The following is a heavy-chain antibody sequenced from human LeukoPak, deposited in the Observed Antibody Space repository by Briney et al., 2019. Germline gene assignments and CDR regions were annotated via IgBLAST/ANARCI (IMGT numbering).Heavy chain of an antibody. D-gene: IGHD3-10*01. V-gene: IGHV3-48*03. J-gene: IGHJ4*02. Sequence: PGGSLRLSCAASGFTFSSYEMNWVRQAPGKGLEWVSYISSSGSTIYYADSVKGRFTISRDNAENSLYLQMNSLRAEDTAVYYCARDGYYYGSGSYYKVDFNYWGQGTLVTVSS. CDR2: ISSSGSTI. CDR1: GFTFSSYE. CDR3: ARDGYYYGSGSYYKVDFNY.